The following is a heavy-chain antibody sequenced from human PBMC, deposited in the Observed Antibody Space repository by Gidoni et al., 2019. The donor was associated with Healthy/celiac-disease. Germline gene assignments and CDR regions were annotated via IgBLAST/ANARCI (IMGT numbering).Heavy chain of an antibody. Sequence: QVQLVQSGAEVTKPGSSVKVSCKASGATFSSYAIRWVRQAPGQGLEWMGGLIPIFGTANYAQKFQGRVTITADESTSTAYMELSSLRSEDTAVYYCARVGRSYCSSTSCFDYYYYGMDVWGQGTTVTVSS. V-gene: IGHV1-69*01. CDR2: LIPIFGTA. D-gene: IGHD2-2*01. CDR3: ARVGRSYCSSTSCFDYYYYGMDV. CDR1: GATFSSYA. J-gene: IGHJ6*02.